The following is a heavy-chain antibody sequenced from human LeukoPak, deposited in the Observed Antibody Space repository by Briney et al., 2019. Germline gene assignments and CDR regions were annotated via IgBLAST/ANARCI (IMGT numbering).Heavy chain of an antibody. CDR3: ARGSDYGDYVNWFDS. CDR2: IYPGDSDT. V-gene: IGHV5-51*01. CDR1: GYSFTSYW. Sequence: GASLQISCKGSGYSFTSYWIGGVRPLPGKGLEGMGIIYPGDSDTRYSPSFHGQLTISADTSIRTAYLQWSSLKASDTAMYYCARGSDYGDYVNWFDSWGQGTLVTVSS. D-gene: IGHD4-17*01. J-gene: IGHJ5*01.